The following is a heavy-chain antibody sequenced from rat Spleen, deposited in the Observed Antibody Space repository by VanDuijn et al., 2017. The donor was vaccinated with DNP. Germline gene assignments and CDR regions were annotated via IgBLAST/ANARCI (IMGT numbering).Heavy chain of an antibody. CDR2: INSAGST. J-gene: IGHJ3*01. CDR3: ARGDILRSFAY. V-gene: IGHV3-3*01. D-gene: IGHD1-6*01. CDR1: GYSITSCCR. Sequence: EVQLQESGPGLVEPSQSLSLTCSVTGYSITSCCRWTWIRKFPGNKLEWMGYINSAGSTNYNPSHKGRISITSDTSKNQFFLQVNSVTTEDTATYYCARGDILRSFAYWGQGTRVTVSS.